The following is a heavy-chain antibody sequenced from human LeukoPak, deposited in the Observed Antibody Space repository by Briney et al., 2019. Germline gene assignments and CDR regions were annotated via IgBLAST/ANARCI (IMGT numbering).Heavy chain of an antibody. J-gene: IGHJ4*02. Sequence: SETLSLTCAVYGENFSIYFYSWIRQPPGKGLEWIGEINHGGSTSYNPSLKSRVTVSVDTSKNQFSLRLSSVTAADTAMYYCARPGLAYCGADCYSTEGYYFDYWSQGTLVTVSS. V-gene: IGHV4-34*01. CDR2: INHGGST. CDR1: GENFSIYF. CDR3: ARPGLAYCGADCYSTEGYYFDY. D-gene: IGHD2-21*01.